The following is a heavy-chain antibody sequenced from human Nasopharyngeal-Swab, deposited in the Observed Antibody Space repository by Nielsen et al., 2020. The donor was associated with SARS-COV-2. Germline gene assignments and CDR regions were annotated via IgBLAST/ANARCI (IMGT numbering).Heavy chain of an antibody. CDR3: AKDSGAGYCVRDSCFTTNH. V-gene: IGHV3-23*01. J-gene: IGHJ5*02. CDR2: ISGSGDPT. CDR1: GFTFGNYW. Sequence: GESLKLSCAASGFTFGNYWMSWVRQSPGKCLDWVSGISGSGDPTLYADSVKGRFTLSRDISKNTLYLQMDSLSPEGTAVYYCAKDSGAGYCVRDSCFTTNHWGQGTLVTVSS. D-gene: IGHD5-24*01.